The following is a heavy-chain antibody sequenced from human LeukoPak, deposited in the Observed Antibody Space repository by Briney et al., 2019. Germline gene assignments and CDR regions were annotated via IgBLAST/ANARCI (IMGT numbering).Heavy chain of an antibody. Sequence: SETLSLTCTVSGYSISSGYYWGWIRQPPGKGLEWIGSIYHSGSTYYNPSLKSRVTISVDTSKNQFSLKLSSVTAADTAVYYCARGRGYSSSWLTFDYWGQGTLVTVSS. V-gene: IGHV4-38-2*02. D-gene: IGHD6-13*01. J-gene: IGHJ4*02. CDR3: ARGRGYSSSWLTFDY. CDR1: GYSISSGYY. CDR2: IYHSGST.